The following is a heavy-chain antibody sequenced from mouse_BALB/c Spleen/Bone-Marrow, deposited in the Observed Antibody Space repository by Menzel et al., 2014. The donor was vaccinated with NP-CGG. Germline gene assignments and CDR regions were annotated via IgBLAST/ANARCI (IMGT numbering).Heavy chain of an antibody. V-gene: IGHV1S81*02. CDR1: GYTFTSYY. CDR3: TRLPH. J-gene: IGHJ4*01. CDR2: INPSNGGT. D-gene: IGHD5-1*01. Sequence: VKLQESGAELVKPGASVKLSRKASGYTFTSYYMYWVKQRPGQGLEWIGEINPSNGGTNFNEKFKSRATLTVDKSSSTAYMQLSSLTSEDSAVYYCTRLPHWGQGTSVTVSS.